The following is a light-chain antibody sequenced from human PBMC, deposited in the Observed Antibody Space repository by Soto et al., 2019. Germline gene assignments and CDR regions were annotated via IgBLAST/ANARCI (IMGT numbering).Light chain of an antibody. CDR2: EVN. V-gene: IGLV2-8*01. CDR3: SSYAGSNNLGV. CDR1: SSDVGGYNY. Sequence: QSALTQPPSASGSPGQSVTISCTGTSSDVGGYNYVSCYQQHPGRAPKLMIYEVNKRPSGVPDRFSGSKSGNTASLTVSGLQAEDEADYYCSSYAGSNNLGVFGGGTQLTVL. J-gene: IGLJ2*01.